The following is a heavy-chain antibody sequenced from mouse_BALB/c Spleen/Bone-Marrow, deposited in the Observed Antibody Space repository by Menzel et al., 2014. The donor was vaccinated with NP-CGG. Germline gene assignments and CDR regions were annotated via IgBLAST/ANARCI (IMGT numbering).Heavy chain of an antibody. V-gene: IGHV1-18*01. CDR3: ARRDYGPAWFTY. CDR2: INPNSGTT. Sequence: EVMLVESGPELVKPGASVEISCKTSGYTFTESTINWVKQSHGKSLEWIGGINPNSGTTGYNQKFKGKATLTVDKSSSTAYLELRSLTSDDSAVYYCARRDYGPAWFTYWGQGTLVTVSA. J-gene: IGHJ3*01. CDR1: GYTFTEST. D-gene: IGHD1-1*01.